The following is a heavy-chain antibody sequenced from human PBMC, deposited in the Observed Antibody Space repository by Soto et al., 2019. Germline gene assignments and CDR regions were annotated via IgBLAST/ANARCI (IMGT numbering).Heavy chain of an antibody. CDR2: IIPIVETP. Sequence: QVQLVQSGAEVKKPGSSMKVSCKASGGTFNSYDINWVRQAPGQGLEWMGGIIPIVETPKYAQKFQGRVTITADESTNTVYMELGSLRSEDTAMYYCARLSRPNYYGTSGFLKDNWFDPWGQGTLVTVSS. CDR1: GGTFNSYD. CDR3: ARLSRPNYYGTSGFLKDNWFDP. J-gene: IGHJ5*02. D-gene: IGHD3-22*01. V-gene: IGHV1-69*01.